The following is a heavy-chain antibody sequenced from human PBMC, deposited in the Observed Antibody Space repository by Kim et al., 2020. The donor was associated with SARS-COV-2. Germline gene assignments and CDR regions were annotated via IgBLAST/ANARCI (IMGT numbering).Heavy chain of an antibody. D-gene: IGHD3-16*01. CDR2: IWYDGSNK. CDR1: GFTFSSYG. Sequence: GGSLRLSCAASGFTFSSYGMHWVRQAPGKGLEWVAVIWYDGSNKYYADSVKGRFTISRDNSKNTLYLQMNSLRAEDTAVYYCARDGGLGGNRRGLDIYGMDVWGQGTTVTVSS. CDR3: ARDGGLGGNRRGLDIYGMDV. V-gene: IGHV3-33*01. J-gene: IGHJ6*02.